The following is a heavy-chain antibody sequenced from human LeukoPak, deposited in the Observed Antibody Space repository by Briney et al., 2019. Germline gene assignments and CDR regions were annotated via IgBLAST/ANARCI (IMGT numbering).Heavy chain of an antibody. D-gene: IGHD2-8*01. V-gene: IGHV3-11*01. CDR3: ALGTINKDYYFGMDV. CDR2: ISNSGSTV. J-gene: IGHJ6*02. Sequence: GGSLRLSCAASGFTFSDYYMTWLRQAPGKGLEWLSYISNSGSTVFYADSVKGRFTVSRDNAKRSLYLQIESLRDDDTAVYHCALGTINKDYYFGMDVWGQGTTVTVSS. CDR1: GFTFSDYY.